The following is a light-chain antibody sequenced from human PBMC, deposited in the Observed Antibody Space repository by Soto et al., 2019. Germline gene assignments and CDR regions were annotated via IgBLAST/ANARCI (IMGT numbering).Light chain of an antibody. V-gene: IGLV2-14*01. CDR3: SSYSSSSPSV. J-gene: IGLJ1*01. CDR2: EVA. Sequence: QSALTQPASVSGSPGQSSTISCTGTDSDIGSYDYVSWYQQNPGKAPKLLIYEVATRPSGVSDRFSGSKSANTASLTISGLQADDEADYYCSSYSSSSPSVFGGGTKLTVL. CDR1: DSDIGSYDY.